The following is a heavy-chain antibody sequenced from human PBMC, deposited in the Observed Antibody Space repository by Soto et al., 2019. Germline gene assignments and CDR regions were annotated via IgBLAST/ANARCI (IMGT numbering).Heavy chain of an antibody. D-gene: IGHD3-16*02. CDR1: GLSFSGYD. Sequence: SETLSLTCAVYGLSFSGYDGSWIRQPPGKGLEWIGEINHSGSTNYNPSLKSRVTISVDTSKNQFSLKLSSVTAADPAVYYCGSFQVIKYYFDYWGQGTLVTVSS. CDR3: GSFQVIKYYFDY. CDR2: INHSGST. J-gene: IGHJ4*02. V-gene: IGHV4-34*01.